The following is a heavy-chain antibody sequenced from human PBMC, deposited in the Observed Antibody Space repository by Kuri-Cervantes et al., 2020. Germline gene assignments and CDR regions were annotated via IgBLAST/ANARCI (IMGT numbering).Heavy chain of an antibody. CDR3: ARQYYDFWSGYGWFDP. CDR2: MNPNSGNT. Sequence: ASVKVSCKASGYTFTSYDINWVRQATGQGLEWMGWMNPNSGNTGYAQKFQGRVTMTRNTSISTAYMELSSLRSEDTAVYYCARQYYDFWSGYGWFDPWGQGTLVTVSS. J-gene: IGHJ5*02. V-gene: IGHV1-8*01. CDR1: GYTFTSYD. D-gene: IGHD3-3*01.